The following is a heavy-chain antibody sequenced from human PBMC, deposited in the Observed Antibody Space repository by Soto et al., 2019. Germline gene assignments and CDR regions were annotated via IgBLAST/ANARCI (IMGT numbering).Heavy chain of an antibody. CDR2: ISAYNGNT. D-gene: IGHD2-15*01. CDR3: ARDGALAENYYYYCMDV. Sequence: QVQLVQSGAEVKKPGASVKVSCKASGYTFTSYGISWVRQAPGQGLEWMGWISAYNGNTNYAQKLQGRVTMTTDTSTSTADMEPRSLRADDTAVYYCARDGALAENYYYYCMDVWGQGTAVTVSS. J-gene: IGHJ6*02. V-gene: IGHV1-18*01. CDR1: GYTFTSYG.